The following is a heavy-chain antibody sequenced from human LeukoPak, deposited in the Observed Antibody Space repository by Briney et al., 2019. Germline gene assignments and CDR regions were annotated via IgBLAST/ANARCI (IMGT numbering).Heavy chain of an antibody. D-gene: IGHD3-10*01. V-gene: IGHV3-23*01. J-gene: IGHJ4*02. CDR1: AFTFSSYA. CDR3: ARLMVRGVIGSDY. Sequence: PGGPLRLSCAASAFTFSSYAMTWLRQAPGKGREWVSTISSSGGSTYYADSVKGRFTISRDNSKNTLFLQMNSLRGEDTAVYYCARLMVRGVIGSDYWGQGTLVTVSS. CDR2: ISSSGGST.